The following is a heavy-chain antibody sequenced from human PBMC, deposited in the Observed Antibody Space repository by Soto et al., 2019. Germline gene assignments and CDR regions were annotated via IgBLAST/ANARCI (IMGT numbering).Heavy chain of an antibody. CDR3: AKDTVPVSTPWFDP. V-gene: IGHV3-23*01. CDR2: LSGSGGST. CDR1: GFTFSNYA. Sequence: GRSLRLSCAAAGFTFSNYAMSRIRQAPGKGLEWVSTLSGSGGSTYYADSVKGRCSISRDKSKNTLYLQMNSLRAEDTAVYYCAKDTVPVSTPWFDPWGQGTLGTVSS. J-gene: IGHJ5*02. D-gene: IGHD2-15*01.